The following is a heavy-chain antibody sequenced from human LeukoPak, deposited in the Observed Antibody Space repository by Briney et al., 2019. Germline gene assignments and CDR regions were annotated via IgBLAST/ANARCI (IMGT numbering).Heavy chain of an antibody. D-gene: IGHD4-17*01. CDR3: AKGTLPATVTFFDY. CDR2: ISGSGGST. V-gene: IGHV3-23*01. CDR1: GFSFRNYG. J-gene: IGHJ4*02. Sequence: GGSLTLACPASGFSFRNYGIGSVRQAAGKGLGWVSFISGSGGSTYYADSVKGRFTIYRDNPLNTLYLQMNSQRAEDTAVYYCAKGTLPATVTFFDYWGQGTLVSVSS.